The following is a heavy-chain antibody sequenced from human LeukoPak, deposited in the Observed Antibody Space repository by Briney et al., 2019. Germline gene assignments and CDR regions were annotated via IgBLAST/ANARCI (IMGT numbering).Heavy chain of an antibody. D-gene: IGHD6-13*01. V-gene: IGHV4-39*07. CDR3: ARVRAAAGTRLYYYYYYMDV. CDR1: GGSISSSSYY. CDR2: IYYSGST. J-gene: IGHJ6*03. Sequence: TSETLSLTCTVSGGSISSSSYYWGWIRQPPGKGLEWIGSIYYSGSTYYNPSLKSRVTISVDTSKNQFSLKLSSVTAADTAVYYCARVRAAAGTRLYYYYYYMDVWGKGTTVTVSS.